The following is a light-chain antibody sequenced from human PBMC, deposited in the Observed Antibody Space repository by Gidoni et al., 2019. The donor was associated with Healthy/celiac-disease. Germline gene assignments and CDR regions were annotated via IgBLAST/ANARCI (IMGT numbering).Light chain of an antibody. CDR3: QQSYSTPIT. Sequence: DIQMTQSPSSLSASVGDRVTITCRTSQSISSYLNWYQQNPGKAPKLLIYSASSLQSGVPSRVSGSGSGTDFTLTISSLQPEDFATYYGQQSYSTPITFGQGTRLEIK. J-gene: IGKJ5*01. V-gene: IGKV1-39*01. CDR1: QSISSY. CDR2: SAS.